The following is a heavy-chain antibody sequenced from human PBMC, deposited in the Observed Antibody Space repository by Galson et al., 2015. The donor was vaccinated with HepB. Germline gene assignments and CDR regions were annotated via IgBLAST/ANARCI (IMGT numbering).Heavy chain of an antibody. CDR3: ARIAARRADSRAFDI. D-gene: IGHD6-6*01. CDR1: GFTFSSYG. V-gene: IGHV3-33*01. J-gene: IGHJ3*02. CDR2: IWYDGSNK. Sequence: SLRLSCAASGFTFSSYGMHWVRQAPGKGLEWVAVIWYDGSNKYYADSVKGRFTISRDNSKNTLYLQMNSLRAEDTAVYYCARIAARRADSRAFDIWGQGTMVTVSS.